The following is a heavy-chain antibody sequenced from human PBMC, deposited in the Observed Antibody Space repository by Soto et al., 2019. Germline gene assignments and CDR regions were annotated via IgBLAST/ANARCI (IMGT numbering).Heavy chain of an antibody. CDR2: IFSSGES. Sequence: GGSLRLSCAASGFTVSSTYMSWVRQAPGKGLEWVSIIFSSGESFYADSVKGRFTISRDSSDNTVYLQMNSLKAEDTAVYYCARGGIGMVRTFDNWGQGTLVTVSS. CDR1: GFTVSSTY. CDR3: ARGGIGMVRTFDN. V-gene: IGHV3-53*01. J-gene: IGHJ4*02. D-gene: IGHD3-10*01.